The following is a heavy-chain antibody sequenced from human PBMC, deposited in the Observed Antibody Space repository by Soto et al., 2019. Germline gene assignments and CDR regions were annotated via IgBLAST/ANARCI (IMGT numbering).Heavy chain of an antibody. V-gene: IGHV3-23*01. Sequence: GGSLRLSCAVSGFTFSSYAMSWVRQAPGKGLEWVSAISGSGGSTYYADSVKGRFTISRDNSKNTLYLHMNSLRAEDTAVYYCAKAGYFDWLSPFDYWGQGTLVTVSS. J-gene: IGHJ4*02. D-gene: IGHD3-9*01. CDR2: ISGSGGST. CDR3: AKAGYFDWLSPFDY. CDR1: GFTFSSYA.